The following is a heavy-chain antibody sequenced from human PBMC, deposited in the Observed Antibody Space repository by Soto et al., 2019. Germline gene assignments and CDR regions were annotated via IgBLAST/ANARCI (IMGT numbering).Heavy chain of an antibody. CDR3: ARVERGITIFGVVIPPFDY. CDR2: IWYDGSTI. J-gene: IGHJ4*02. V-gene: IGHV3-33*08. CDR1: GFTFSTYG. D-gene: IGHD3-3*01. Sequence: GGSLRLSCEASGFTFSTYGMNWVRQAPGKGLDWVVGIWYDGSTIYYAYSVKGRFTISRDNAKNSLYLQMNSLRAEDTAVYYCARVERGITIFGVVIPPFDYWGQGTLVTVSS.